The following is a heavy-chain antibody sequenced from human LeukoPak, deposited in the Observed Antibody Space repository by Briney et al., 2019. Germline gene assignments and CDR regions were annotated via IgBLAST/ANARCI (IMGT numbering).Heavy chain of an antibody. J-gene: IGHJ4*02. CDR2: IIPIFGTA. CDR3: ASEPPPEYSSSHFDY. Sequence: SVKVSCKASGGTFSSYAISWVRQAPGQGLEWMGGIIPIFGTANYAQKFLGRVTITADESTSTAYMELSSLRSEDTAVYYCASEPPPEYSSSHFDYWGQGTLVTVSS. CDR1: GGTFSSYA. D-gene: IGHD6-6*01. V-gene: IGHV1-69*13.